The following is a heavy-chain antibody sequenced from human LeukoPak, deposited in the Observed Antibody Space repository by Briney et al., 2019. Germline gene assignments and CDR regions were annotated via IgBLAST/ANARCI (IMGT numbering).Heavy chain of an antibody. Sequence: GGSLRLSCTVSGFTVSSNSMSWVRQAPGKGLEWVSFIYSDNTHYSDSVKGRFTISRDNSKNTLYLQMNSLRAEDTAVYYCARLHLVSSGWYPMADSRGQGTLVTVSS. CDR3: ARLHLVSSGWYPMADS. V-gene: IGHV3-53*01. D-gene: IGHD6-19*01. CDR1: GFTVSSNS. CDR2: IYSDNT. J-gene: IGHJ4*02.